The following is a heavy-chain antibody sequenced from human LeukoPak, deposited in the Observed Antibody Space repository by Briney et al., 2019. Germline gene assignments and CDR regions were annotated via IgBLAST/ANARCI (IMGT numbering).Heavy chain of an antibody. V-gene: IGHV7-4-1*02. Sequence: ASVKVSCKASGYTFTSYAMKWVRQAPGQGLEWMGWINTNTGNPTYAQGFTGRFVFSLDTSVSTAYLQISSLKAEDTAVYYCARESAGLRYFDWLLYQNYYYYYGMDVWGQGTTVTVSS. CDR1: GYTFTSYA. CDR2: INTNTGNP. CDR3: ARESAGLRYFDWLLYQNYYYYYGMDV. J-gene: IGHJ6*02. D-gene: IGHD3-9*01.